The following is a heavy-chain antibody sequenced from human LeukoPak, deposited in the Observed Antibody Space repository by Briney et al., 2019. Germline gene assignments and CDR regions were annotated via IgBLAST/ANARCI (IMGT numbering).Heavy chain of an antibody. V-gene: IGHV3-66*01. CDR1: GFTVSSNY. Sequence: GGSLRLSCGASGFTVSSNYMSWVRQAPGKGLEWVSVIYSGGSTYYADSVKGRFTISRDNSKNTLYLQMNSLRAEDTAVYYCARAKTVVPGAFDIWGQGTMVTVSS. CDR2: IYSGGST. CDR3: ARAKTVVPGAFDI. J-gene: IGHJ3*02. D-gene: IGHD2-15*01.